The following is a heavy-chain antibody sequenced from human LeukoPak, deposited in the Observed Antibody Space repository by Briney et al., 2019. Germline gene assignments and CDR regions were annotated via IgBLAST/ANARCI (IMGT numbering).Heavy chain of an antibody. CDR2: ISGVGRST. V-gene: IGHV3-23*01. CDR3: AKVVTANPDDY. J-gene: IGHJ4*02. Sequence: PGGSLRLSCAASGFTFSSYGMNWVRQAPGKGLEWVSAISGVGRSTYYADSVKGRFTISRDNSKKTLYLQMNSLRAEDTAVYYCAKVVTANPDDYWGQGTLVTVSS. CDR1: GFTFSSYG. D-gene: IGHD2-21*02.